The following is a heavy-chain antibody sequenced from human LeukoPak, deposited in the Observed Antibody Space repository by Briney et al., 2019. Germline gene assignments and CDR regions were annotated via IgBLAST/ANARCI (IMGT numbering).Heavy chain of an antibody. CDR3: TRSGYRHPYHFES. J-gene: IGHJ4*02. V-gene: IGHV3-53*01. CDR1: GFTFSTYE. Sequence: GGSLRLSCAASGFTFSTYEMNWVRQAPGKGLEWVSVIYTGGGTDHADSVKGRFTISRDNSKNTLSLQMNSLRADDTAIYYCTRSGYRHPYHFESWGQGTLVIVSS. D-gene: IGHD3-22*01. CDR2: IYTGGGT.